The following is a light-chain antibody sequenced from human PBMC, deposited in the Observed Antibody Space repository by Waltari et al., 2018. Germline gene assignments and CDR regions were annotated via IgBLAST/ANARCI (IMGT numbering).Light chain of an antibody. J-gene: IGLJ2*01. CDR1: KFGDKY. CDR2: QST. Sequence: SYELTQPPSVSVSPGQTASITCSGDKFGDKYVCWYQQKPGQSPVLVIHQSTKRPSGIPERISGSNSGNTATLTISGTQAMDEADYYCKAWDSTSVVFGGGTKLSVL. V-gene: IGLV3-1*01. CDR3: KAWDSTSVV.